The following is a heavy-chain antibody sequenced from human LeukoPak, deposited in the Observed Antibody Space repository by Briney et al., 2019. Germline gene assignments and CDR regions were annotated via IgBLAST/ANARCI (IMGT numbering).Heavy chain of an antibody. CDR2: IKQDGSEK. CDR1: GFTFSSYW. V-gene: IGHV3-7*01. J-gene: IGHJ5*02. CDR3: AGGVYCSSTSCPNWFDP. D-gene: IGHD2-2*01. Sequence: GGSLRLSCAASGFTFSSYWMSWVRQAPGKGLEWVANIKQDGSEKYYVDSVKGRFTISRDNAKNSLYLQMNSLRAEDTAVYYCAGGVYCSSTSCPNWFDPWGQGTLVTVSS.